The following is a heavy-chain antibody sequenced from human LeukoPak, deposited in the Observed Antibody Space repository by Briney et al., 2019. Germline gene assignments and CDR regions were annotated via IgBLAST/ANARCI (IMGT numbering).Heavy chain of an antibody. D-gene: IGHD3-3*01. CDR2: ISSSSSYI. V-gene: IGHV3-21*01. Sequence: GGSLRLSCAASGFTFSSYSMNWVRQAPGKGLEWVSSISSSSSYIYYADSVKGRCTISRDNAKNSLYLQMNSLRAEDTAVYYCARDNWFLEWFDYWGQGTLVTVSS. CDR1: GFTFSSYS. J-gene: IGHJ4*02. CDR3: ARDNWFLEWFDY.